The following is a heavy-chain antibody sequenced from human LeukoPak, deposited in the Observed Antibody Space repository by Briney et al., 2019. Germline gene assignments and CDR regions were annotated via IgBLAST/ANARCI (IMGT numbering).Heavy chain of an antibody. CDR2: INPNSGGT. CDR3: ARSSSLRTYYYYYYMDV. CDR1: GYTFTGYY. V-gene: IGHV1-2*02. J-gene: IGHJ6*03. Sequence: ASVKVSCKASGYTFTGYYMHWVRQAPGQGLEWMGWINPNSGGTNYAQKFQGRVTMTRDTSISTAYMELSRLRSDDTAVYYCARSSSLRTYYYYYYMDVWGKGTTVTVSS. D-gene: IGHD6-6*01.